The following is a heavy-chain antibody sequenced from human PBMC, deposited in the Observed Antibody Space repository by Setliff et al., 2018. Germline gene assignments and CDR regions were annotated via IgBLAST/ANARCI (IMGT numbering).Heavy chain of an antibody. D-gene: IGHD3-10*01. CDR2: FHTGGAT. CDR1: GGSISSGGFY. J-gene: IGHJ5*02. Sequence: TLSLTCSVSGGSISSGGFYWSWIRQSAGRGLEWIGHFHTGGATDYNLSLKSRATISLDSSKNQFSLKLRSVTAADTSVYYCARQMSPPGMARARGFNWFDPWGQGTLVTVSS. CDR3: ARQMSPPGMARARGFNWFDP. V-gene: IGHV4-61*09.